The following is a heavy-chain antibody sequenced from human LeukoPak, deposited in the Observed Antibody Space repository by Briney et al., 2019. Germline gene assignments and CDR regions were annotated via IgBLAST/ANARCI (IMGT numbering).Heavy chain of an antibody. Sequence: GGSLRLSCAASGFTFSSYAMHWVRQAPGKGLEWVAVISYDGSNKYYADSVKGRFTISRDNSKNTLYLQMNSLRAEDTAVYYCARVDTMVRGVSFFDDWGRGTLVTVSS. CDR3: ARVDTMVRGVSFFDD. V-gene: IGHV3-30-3*01. CDR2: ISYDGSNK. J-gene: IGHJ4*02. CDR1: GFTFSSYA. D-gene: IGHD3-10*01.